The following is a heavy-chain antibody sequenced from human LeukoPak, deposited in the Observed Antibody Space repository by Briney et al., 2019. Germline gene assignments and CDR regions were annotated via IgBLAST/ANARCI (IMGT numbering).Heavy chain of an antibody. V-gene: IGHV3-23*01. J-gene: IGHJ4*02. CDR2: LSGSGATT. CDR3: AKDQISDIYYDSSGYFDY. CDR1: GFTFSNYA. Sequence: TGGSLRLSCAASGFTFSNYAMIWVRQAPGKGLEWVSALSGSGATTYYADSVKGRFTISRDNSKKTLYLQMNSLRAEDTAVYYCAKDQISDIYYDSSGYFDYWGQGTLVTVSS. D-gene: IGHD3-22*01.